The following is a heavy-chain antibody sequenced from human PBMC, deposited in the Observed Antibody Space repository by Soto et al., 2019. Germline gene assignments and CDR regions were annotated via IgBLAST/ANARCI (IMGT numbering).Heavy chain of an antibody. V-gene: IGHV1-46*01. CDR2: INPSGGST. CDR1: GYTFTSYY. Sequence: ASVNVSCKASGYTFTSYYMHWVRQAPGQGLEWMGIINPSGGSTSYAQKFQGRVTMTRDTSTSTVYMELSSLRSEDTAVYYCARDFWGDAFDIWGQGTMVTVSS. CDR3: ARDFWGDAFDI. J-gene: IGHJ3*02. D-gene: IGHD3-16*01.